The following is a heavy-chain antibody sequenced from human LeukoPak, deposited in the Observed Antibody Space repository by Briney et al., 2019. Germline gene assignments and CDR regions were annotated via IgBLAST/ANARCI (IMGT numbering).Heavy chain of an antibody. J-gene: IGHJ4*02. D-gene: IGHD4-17*01. CDR2: ISYDGSNK. CDR1: GFTFSSYA. CDR3: ARGATVTTAYFDY. Sequence: GRSLRLSCAASGFTFSSYAMHWVRQAPGKGLEWVAVISYDGSNKYYADSVKGRFTISRDNSKNTLYLQMNSLRAEDTAVYYCARGATVTTAYFDYWGQGTLVTVSS. V-gene: IGHV3-30*04.